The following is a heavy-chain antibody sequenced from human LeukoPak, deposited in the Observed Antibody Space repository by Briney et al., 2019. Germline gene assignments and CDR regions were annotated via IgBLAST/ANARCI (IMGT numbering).Heavy chain of an antibody. J-gene: IGHJ5*02. CDR3: ATVSSKAVRGFGEFIRNNWFAR. CDR1: GFTFSSYA. D-gene: IGHD3-10*01. V-gene: IGHV3-23*01. Sequence: GGSLRLSCAASGFTFSSYARRWLRQAPGKGLEWVSAISGSGGSKYYADSVKGRFTIASDNYKNLLQLQMNILRAEDTAVYYSATVSSKAVRGFGEFIRNNWFARWSQGTLVTVYS. CDR2: ISGSGGSK.